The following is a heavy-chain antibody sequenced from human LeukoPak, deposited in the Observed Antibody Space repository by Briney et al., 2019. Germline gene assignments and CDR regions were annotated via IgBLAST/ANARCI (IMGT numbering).Heavy chain of an antibody. CDR3: ARIGSGKGVGAFDI. J-gene: IGHJ3*02. Sequence: ASVKVSCKASGYTFTSYGISWVRQAPGQGLEWMGWISAYNGNTDYAQKLQGRVTMTTDTSTSTAYMELRSLRSDDTAVYYCARIGSGKGVGAFDIWGQGTMVTVSS. CDR2: ISAYNGNT. CDR1: GYTFTSYG. D-gene: IGHD3-3*01. V-gene: IGHV1-18*01.